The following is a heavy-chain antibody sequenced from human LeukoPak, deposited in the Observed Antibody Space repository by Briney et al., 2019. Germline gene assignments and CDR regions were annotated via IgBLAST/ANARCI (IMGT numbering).Heavy chain of an antibody. CDR1: GYTFTTYY. Sequence: ASVKVSCKASGYTFTTYYIHWVRQAPGQGLEWMGIINPSGGSTTYAQKFQGRVTMTTDTSTSTVYMELSSLSSEDTAVYYCASARPSDGSYGTNWLDPWGQGTLVTVSS. D-gene: IGHD2-2*03. J-gene: IGHJ5*02. CDR2: INPSGGST. V-gene: IGHV1-46*01. CDR3: ASARPSDGSYGTNWLDP.